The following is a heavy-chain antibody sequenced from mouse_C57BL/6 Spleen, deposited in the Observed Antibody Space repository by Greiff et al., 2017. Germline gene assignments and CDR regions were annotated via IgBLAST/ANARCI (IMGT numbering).Heavy chain of an antibody. V-gene: IGHV1-76*01. Sequence: LQESGAELVRPGASVKLSCKASGYTFTDYYINWVKQRPGQGLEWIARIYPGSGNTYYNEKFKGKATLTAEKSSSTAYMQLSSLTSEDSAVYFCARRDGYYLMDYWGQGTSVTVSS. CDR3: ARRDGYYLMDY. J-gene: IGHJ4*01. D-gene: IGHD2-3*01. CDR1: GYTFTDYY. CDR2: IYPGSGNT.